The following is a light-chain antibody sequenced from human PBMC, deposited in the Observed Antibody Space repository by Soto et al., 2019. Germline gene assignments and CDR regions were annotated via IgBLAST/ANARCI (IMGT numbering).Light chain of an antibody. J-gene: IGLJ2*01. Sequence: QSVLTQPPSASGTPGQRVTISCSGSSSNIGSNYAHWYQQLPGTAPTLLMYRNNQRPSGVPDRFSGSKSGTSASLAISGLQAEDEADYYCSSYINTNTLVFAGGTKLTVL. V-gene: IGLV1-47*01. CDR3: SSYINTNTLV. CDR2: RNN. CDR1: SSNIGSNY.